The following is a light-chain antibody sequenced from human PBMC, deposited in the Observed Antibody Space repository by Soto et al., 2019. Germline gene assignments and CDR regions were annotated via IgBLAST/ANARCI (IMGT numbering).Light chain of an antibody. Sequence: QSALTQPPSASGSPGQSVTISCTGTSSDVGHYIYVSWYQQQPGKAPKLMISEVSKRPSGVPDRFSGSKSGNTASLTVSGIQAEGEADYYCSSYGGSNNLVFGGGTKLTVL. CDR1: SSDVGHYIY. V-gene: IGLV2-8*01. CDR2: EVS. CDR3: SSYGGSNNLV. J-gene: IGLJ3*02.